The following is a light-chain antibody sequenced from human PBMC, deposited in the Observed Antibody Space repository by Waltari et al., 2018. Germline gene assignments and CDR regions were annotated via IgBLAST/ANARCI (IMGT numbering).Light chain of an antibody. V-gene: IGLV2-23*01. CDR2: EGS. CDR3: CSYAGSSTPNWV. Sequence: QSALTQPASVSGSPGQSITISCPGISSDVGIYTLVSLYQQHPGKAPKLMIYEGSERPSGVSNRFSGSKSGNTASLTISGLQAEDEADYYCCSYAGSSTPNWVFGGGTKLTVL. J-gene: IGLJ3*02. CDR1: SSDVGIYTL.